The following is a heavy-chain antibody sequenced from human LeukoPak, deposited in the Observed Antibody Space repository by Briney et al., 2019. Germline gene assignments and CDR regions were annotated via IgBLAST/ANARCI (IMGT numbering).Heavy chain of an antibody. Sequence: ASVKVSCKASGGTFSSYAISWVRQAPGQGLEWMGRIIPILGIANYAQKFQGRVTITADKSTSTAYMELSSLRSEDTAVYYCARSYYGSGSYWSAYWGQGTLVTVSS. V-gene: IGHV1-69*04. CDR3: ARSYYGSGSYWSAY. CDR2: IIPILGIA. J-gene: IGHJ4*02. D-gene: IGHD3-10*01. CDR1: GGTFSSYA.